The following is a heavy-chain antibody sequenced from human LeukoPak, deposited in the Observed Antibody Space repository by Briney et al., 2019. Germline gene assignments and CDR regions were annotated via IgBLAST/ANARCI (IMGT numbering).Heavy chain of an antibody. CDR2: ITSSGSTM. J-gene: IGHJ5*02. CDR3: ARGVLLTFDP. V-gene: IGHV3-11*04. Sequence: GGFLRLSCAASGFTFSTYAMSWIRQAPGRGLEWVSYITSSGSTMYYADSLKGRFTISRDNAKNSLYLQMNSLRAEDTAVYYCARGVLLTFDPWGQGTLVTVSS. D-gene: IGHD2/OR15-2a*01. CDR1: GFTFSTYA.